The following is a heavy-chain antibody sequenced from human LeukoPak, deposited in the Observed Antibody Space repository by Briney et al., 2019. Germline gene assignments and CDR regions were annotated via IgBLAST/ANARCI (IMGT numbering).Heavy chain of an antibody. Sequence: GGSLRLSCAASGFTFSSYSMNWVRQAPEKGLEWVSCISSSSRYIYYSDSVKGRFTISRDNAKNSLHLQMNSPRAEDTAVYYCARDEYSSGWYLGQGTLVTVSS. V-gene: IGHV3-21*01. CDR2: ISSSSRYI. J-gene: IGHJ1*01. CDR1: GFTFSSYS. CDR3: ARDEYSSGWY. D-gene: IGHD6-19*01.